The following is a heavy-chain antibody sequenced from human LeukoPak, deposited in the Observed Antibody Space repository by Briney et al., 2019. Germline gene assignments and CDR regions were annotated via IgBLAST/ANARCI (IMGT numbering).Heavy chain of an antibody. J-gene: IGHJ5*02. CDR3: ARVRNYYGSGEAQWFDP. CDR1: GFTFSSYN. CDR2: IFHSGST. Sequence: GSLRLSCAASGFTFSSYNMNWVRQAPGKGLEWIASIFHSGSTFYNPSVKSRVTISVDTSKNQFSLKLSSVTAADTAVYYCARVRNYYGSGEAQWFDPWGQGTLVTVSS. D-gene: IGHD3-10*01. V-gene: IGHV4-38-2*01.